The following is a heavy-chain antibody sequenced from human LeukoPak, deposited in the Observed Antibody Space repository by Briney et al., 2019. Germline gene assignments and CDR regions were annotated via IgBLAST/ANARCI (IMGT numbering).Heavy chain of an antibody. V-gene: IGHV3-15*01. D-gene: IGHD6-13*01. CDR1: GFTFSNAW. CDR2: IKSKTDGGTT. J-gene: IGHJ1*01. CDR3: TTGFSWYEYFQH. Sequence: GGSLRLSCAASGFTFSNAWMSWVRQAPGKGLEWVGRIKSKTDGGTTDYPAPVEGRFTISRDDSKNTLYLQMNSLKTEDTAVYYCTTGFSWYEYFQHWGQGTLVTVSS.